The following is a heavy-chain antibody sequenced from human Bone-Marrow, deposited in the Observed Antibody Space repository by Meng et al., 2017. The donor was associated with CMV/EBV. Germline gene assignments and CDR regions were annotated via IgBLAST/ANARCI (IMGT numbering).Heavy chain of an antibody. J-gene: IGHJ6*02. CDR3: ARDSREVGAMLGYYYYGMDV. CDR1: GFTFSDYY. CDR2: ISSSGSTI. D-gene: IGHD1-26*01. V-gene: IGHV3-11*01. Sequence: GGSLRLSCAASGFTFSDYYMSWIRQAPGKGLEWVSYISSSGSTIYYADSVKGRFTISRDNAKNSLYLQMNSLRAEDTAVYYCARDSREVGAMLGYYYYGMDVWGQGTTVTVSS.